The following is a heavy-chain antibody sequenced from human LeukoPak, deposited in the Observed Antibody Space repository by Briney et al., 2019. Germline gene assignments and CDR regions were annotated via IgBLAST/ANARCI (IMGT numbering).Heavy chain of an antibody. Sequence: SETLSLTCTVSGGSISSYYWSWIRQPPGKGLEWIGYIYYSGSTNYNPSLKSRVTISVDTSKNQFSLKLSSVTATDTAVYYCARARLPYYGSGKYFDYWGQGTLVTVSS. CDR3: ARARLPYYGSGKYFDY. CDR1: GGSISSYY. J-gene: IGHJ4*02. V-gene: IGHV4-59*12. CDR2: IYYSGST. D-gene: IGHD3-10*01.